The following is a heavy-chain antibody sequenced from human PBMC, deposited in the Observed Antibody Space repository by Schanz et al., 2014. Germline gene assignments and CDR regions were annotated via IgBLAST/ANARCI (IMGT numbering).Heavy chain of an antibody. Sequence: EVQLVESGGGVVQPGRSLRLSCAASEFTFSTDAMSWVRQAPGKGLEWISYITYNGGTIYYADSVKGRFTISRDNSKNTLYLQMDSLRAEDTAVYFCAKKVPAYNPFDSWGQGTLVTVSS. CDR2: ITYNGGTI. J-gene: IGHJ4*02. CDR1: EFTFSTDA. D-gene: IGHD1-1*01. CDR3: AKKVPAYNPFDS. V-gene: IGHV3-23*04.